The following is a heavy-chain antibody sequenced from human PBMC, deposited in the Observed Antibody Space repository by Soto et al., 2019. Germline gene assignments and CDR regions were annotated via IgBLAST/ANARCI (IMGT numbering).Heavy chain of an antibody. CDR1: GGTFSSYA. Sequence: ASVKVSCKASGGTFSSYAISWVRQAPGQGLEWMGGIIPIFGTANYAQKFQGRVTITADESTSTAYMELSSLRSEDTAVYYCARASVSMRLSNWFDPWGQGTLVTVSS. CDR3: ARASVSMRLSNWFDP. D-gene: IGHD3-3*02. CDR2: IIPIFGTA. V-gene: IGHV1-69*13. J-gene: IGHJ5*02.